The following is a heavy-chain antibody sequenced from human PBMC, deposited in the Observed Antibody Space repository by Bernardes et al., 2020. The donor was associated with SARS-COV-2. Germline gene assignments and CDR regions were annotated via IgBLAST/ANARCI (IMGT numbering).Heavy chain of an antibody. J-gene: IGHJ4*02. CDR2: IYSGGST. CDR1: GFTVSSNY. V-gene: IGHV3-66*02. Sequence: GGSLRLSCAASGFTVSSNYMSWVRQAPGKGLEWVSVIYSGGSTYYADSVKGRFTISRDNSKKTLYLQMNSLRPEDTAVYYCAKRTSSSSGPFDYWGQGTLVTVSS. D-gene: IGHD2-2*01. CDR3: AKRTSSSSGPFDY.